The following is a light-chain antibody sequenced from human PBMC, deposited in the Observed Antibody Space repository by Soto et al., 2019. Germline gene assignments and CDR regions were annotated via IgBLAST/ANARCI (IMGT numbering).Light chain of an antibody. CDR1: QSISSW. Sequence: DIQMTQYPSILSASVGDRVTISCRASQSISSWLAWYQQKPGKAPNLLIFDASTLETGGPSRFSGSEAETEFTLTISVLQPDDFATYYGQQYNSYPWTFGQGTKVEIK. J-gene: IGKJ1*01. CDR2: DAS. CDR3: QQYNSYPWT. V-gene: IGKV1-5*01.